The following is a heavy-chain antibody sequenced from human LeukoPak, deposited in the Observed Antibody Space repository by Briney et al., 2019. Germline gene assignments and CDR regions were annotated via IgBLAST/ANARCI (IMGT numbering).Heavy chain of an antibody. V-gene: IGHV3-7*04. Sequence: PGGSLRLSCAASGFTFSSYWMSWARQAPGNGLEWVASINHNGNVNYYVDSVKGRFTISRDNAKNSLYLQMSNLRAEDTAVYFCARGGGLDVWGQGATVTVSS. CDR3: ARGGGLDV. CDR2: INHNGNVN. J-gene: IGHJ6*02. CDR1: GFTFSSYW.